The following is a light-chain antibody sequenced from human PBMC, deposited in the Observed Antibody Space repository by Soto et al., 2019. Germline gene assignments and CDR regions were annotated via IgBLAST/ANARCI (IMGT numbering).Light chain of an antibody. V-gene: IGLV1-40*01. Sequence: QSVLTQPPSVSGAPGQRVTISCTGSSSNIGAGYDVHWYQQLPGTAPKLLIYVNSNRPSGVPGRSSGSKSGTSASLAITGLQAEDEADYYCQSYDSSLSGYVFGTGTKVTVL. CDR1: SSNIGAGYD. J-gene: IGLJ1*01. CDR3: QSYDSSLSGYV. CDR2: VNS.